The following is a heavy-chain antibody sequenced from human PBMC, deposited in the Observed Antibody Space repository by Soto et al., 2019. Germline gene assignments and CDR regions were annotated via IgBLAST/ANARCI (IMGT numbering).Heavy chain of an antibody. CDR2: MNPNSGNT. J-gene: IGHJ4*02. Sequence: GASVKVSCKASGYTFTSYDINWVRQATGQGLEWMGWMNPNSGNTGYAQKFQGRVTMTRNTSISTAYMELSSLRSEDTAVYYCARGLGPPYCSGGSCYLYYWGQGTLVTVSS. V-gene: IGHV1-8*01. CDR1: GYTFTSYD. CDR3: ARGLGPPYCSGGSCYLYY. D-gene: IGHD2-15*01.